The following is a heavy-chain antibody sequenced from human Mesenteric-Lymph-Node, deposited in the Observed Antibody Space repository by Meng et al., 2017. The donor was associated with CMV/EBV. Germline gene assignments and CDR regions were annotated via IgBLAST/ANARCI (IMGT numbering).Heavy chain of an antibody. CDR1: RFTFSSAW. Sequence: ASRFTFSSAWMSWVRQAPGKGLEWVGRIKSKTDGEITDYAAPVQGRFIIARDDSKNTVYLQMNGLKAEDTAVYYCAKGGPFGTYFDYWGQGALVTVSS. J-gene: IGHJ4*02. V-gene: IGHV3-15*01. CDR3: AKGGPFGTYFDY. D-gene: IGHD3/OR15-3a*01. CDR2: IKSKTDGEIT.